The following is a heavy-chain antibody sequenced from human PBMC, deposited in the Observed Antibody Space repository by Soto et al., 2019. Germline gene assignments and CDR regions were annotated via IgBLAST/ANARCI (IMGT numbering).Heavy chain of an antibody. CDR1: GYTFSSYS. CDR3: ARDNGYYDL. J-gene: IGHJ4*02. CDR2: ISTYSGDT. Sequence: GASMKVSCKTSGYTFSSYSINWVRQAPGQGLEWMAWISTYSGDTHFAEWVQGRVTVTLDKSARTAFMEMRGLTSDDTAVYFCARDNGYYDLWGQGTLVTVSS. V-gene: IGHV1-18*04.